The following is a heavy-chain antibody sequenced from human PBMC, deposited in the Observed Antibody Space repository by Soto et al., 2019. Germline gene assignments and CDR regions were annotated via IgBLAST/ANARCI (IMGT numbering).Heavy chain of an antibody. V-gene: IGHV4-30-2*01. CDR1: GCSIISGGYS. CDR2: IYSGTT. J-gene: IGHJ4*02. D-gene: IGHD2-15*01. CDR3: AREDSGAFFDF. Sequence: SESLSLTCAVSGCSIISGGYSWSWIRQPPGKGLEWIGYIYSGTTHYNPSLESRVTIAMDRSKNQVSLSLKSVTAADTAVYYCAREDSGAFFDFWGQGTLVNVSS.